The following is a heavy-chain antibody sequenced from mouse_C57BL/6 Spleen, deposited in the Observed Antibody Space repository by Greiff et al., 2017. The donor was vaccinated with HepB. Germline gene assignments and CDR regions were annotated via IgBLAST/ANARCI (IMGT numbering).Heavy chain of an antibody. J-gene: IGHJ4*01. CDR1: GYSFTGYY. CDR2: INPSTGGT. CDR3: ARWPLRDYYAMDY. Sequence: EVQLQQSGPELVKPGASVKISCKASGYSFTGYYMNWVKQSPEKSLEWIGEINPSTGGTTYNQKFKAKATLTVDKSSSTAYMQLKSLTSEDSAVYYCARWPLRDYYAMDYWGQGTSVTVSS. V-gene: IGHV1-42*01.